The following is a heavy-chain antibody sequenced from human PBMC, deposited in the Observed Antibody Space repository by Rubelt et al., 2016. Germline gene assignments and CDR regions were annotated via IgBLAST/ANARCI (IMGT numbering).Heavy chain of an antibody. D-gene: IGHD1-26*01. J-gene: IGHJ5*02. CDR2: INAGNGNT. CDR1: GYTFTSYA. V-gene: IGHV1-3*01. CDR3: ARGQWELFWFDP. Sequence: QVQLVQSGAEVKKPGASVKVSCKASGYTFTSYAMHWVRQAPGQRLEWMGWINAGNGNTKCSQKFQGRVTITRDTSASTAYMELSSLRSEDTAVYYCARGQWELFWFDPWGQGTLVTVSS.